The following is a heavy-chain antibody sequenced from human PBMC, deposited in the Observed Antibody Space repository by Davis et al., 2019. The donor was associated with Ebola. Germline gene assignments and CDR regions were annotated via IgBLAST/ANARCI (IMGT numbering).Heavy chain of an antibody. D-gene: IGHD2-15*01. V-gene: IGHV3-23*01. J-gene: IGHJ6*02. CDR3: AKGLVVHSIYYGLDV. CDR2: ISGSGGRT. CDR1: GFTFSNYA. Sequence: GGSLRLSCAGSGFTFSNYAMSWVRQAPGKGLEWVSAISGSGGRTYYADSVKDRLTISRDNSNNTLYLELNSLRAEDTAVYYCAKGLVVHSIYYGLDVWGQGTTVTVSS.